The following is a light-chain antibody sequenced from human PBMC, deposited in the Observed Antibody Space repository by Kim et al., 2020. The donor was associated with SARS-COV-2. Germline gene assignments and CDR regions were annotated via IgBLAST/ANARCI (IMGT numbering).Light chain of an antibody. J-gene: IGKJ5*01. Sequence: EIVLTLSPATLSLFPGERATLSCRASQSISTYLGWYQHKPGRAPRLLIYGASNRATGIPDRFSGSGSGTDFTLTISNLESEDFAVYYCQQHSSWPPITFGQGTRLEIK. CDR2: GAS. CDR1: QSISTY. CDR3: QQHSSWPPIT. V-gene: IGKV3-11*01.